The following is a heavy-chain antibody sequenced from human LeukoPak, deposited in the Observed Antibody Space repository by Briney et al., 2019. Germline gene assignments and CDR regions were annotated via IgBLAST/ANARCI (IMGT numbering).Heavy chain of an antibody. CDR2: IYSDASA. CDR3: ARGSELGATCDY. D-gene: IGHD1-26*01. CDR1: GFTVTNNY. V-gene: IGHV3-66*01. J-gene: IGHJ4*02. Sequence: GGSLRLSCAASGFTVTNNYMTWVRQAPGQGLEWVSVIYSDASAYYAVSVRSRFINTRDTSKNTIYRQVNRVTAEDTAVYYCARGSELGATCDYWGQGTLVTVSS.